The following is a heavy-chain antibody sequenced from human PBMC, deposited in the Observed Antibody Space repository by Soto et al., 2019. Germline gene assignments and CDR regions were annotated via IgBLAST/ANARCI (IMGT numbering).Heavy chain of an antibody. Sequence: QVQLVESGGGVVQPGRSLRLSCAASGFTFSSYFMHWVRQAPGKGLEWVALISNDGSNKYYADSVKGRFTISRDNSKNTLYLQMNSLKSEDTAVYYCASPSDAVLRNYFDNWGQGTLVTVSS. D-gene: IGHD3-9*01. CDR3: ASPSDAVLRNYFDN. V-gene: IGHV3-30-3*01. CDR1: GFTFSSYF. J-gene: IGHJ4*02. CDR2: ISNDGSNK.